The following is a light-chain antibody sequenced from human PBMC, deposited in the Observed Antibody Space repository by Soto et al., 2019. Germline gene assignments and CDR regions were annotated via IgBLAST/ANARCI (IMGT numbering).Light chain of an antibody. CDR2: DTF. CDR1: QSVGRN. V-gene: IGKV3-15*01. Sequence: EIVMTQSPVSLSLSPGERATLSCRASQSVGRNVAWYQLKPAQAPRLLIYDTFARATGIPVRFSGSGSGTEFTLTISSLQYEDVAVYYCQQYNDWPRHTFGQGTKLEIK. J-gene: IGKJ2*01. CDR3: QQYNDWPRHT.